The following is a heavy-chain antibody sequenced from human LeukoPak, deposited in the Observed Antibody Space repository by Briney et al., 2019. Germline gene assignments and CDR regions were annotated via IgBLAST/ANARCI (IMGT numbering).Heavy chain of an antibody. CDR1: GFTFSTNA. CDR2: ISGSGAST. CDR3: AKDVGKWESLHFFDY. V-gene: IGHV3-23*01. D-gene: IGHD1-26*01. Sequence: GGSLRLSCLTSGFTFSTNAMSWVRQAPGKGLEWTSGISGSGASTYYADSVTGRFTISRDNSRNTLYLQMNSLRGDDTAVYYCAKDVGKWESLHFFDYWGQGTLVTVSS. J-gene: IGHJ4*02.